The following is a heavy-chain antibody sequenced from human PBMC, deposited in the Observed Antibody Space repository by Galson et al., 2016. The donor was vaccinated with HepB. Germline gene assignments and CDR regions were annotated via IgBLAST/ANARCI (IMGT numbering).Heavy chain of an antibody. J-gene: IGHJ4*02. D-gene: IGHD5-18*01. CDR1: GGTFNSYI. CDR2: IIPIFGQR. Sequence: SVKVSCKAFGGTFNSYIINWVRQAPGQGLEWIGGIIPIFGQRNYAQNLRGRVTITAEESPKPASMELISLRSEDTAVYFCARSYYMSTEGYRPFDSWSQGTRVTVSS. CDR3: ARSYYMSTEGYRPFDS. V-gene: IGHV1-69*13.